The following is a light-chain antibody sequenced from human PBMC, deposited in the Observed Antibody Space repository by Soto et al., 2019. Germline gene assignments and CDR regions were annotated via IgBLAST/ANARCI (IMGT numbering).Light chain of an antibody. CDR2: DAS. Sequence: IVLTPSPATLSLSPGERATLSCRASQSVSSYLAWFQQKPGQAPRLLIYDASHRATGIPARFSGSGSGTDFTLTISSLEPEDFAVYYCQQRSNWPQWTFGQGTKVDIK. J-gene: IGKJ1*01. CDR3: QQRSNWPQWT. V-gene: IGKV3-11*01. CDR1: QSVSSY.